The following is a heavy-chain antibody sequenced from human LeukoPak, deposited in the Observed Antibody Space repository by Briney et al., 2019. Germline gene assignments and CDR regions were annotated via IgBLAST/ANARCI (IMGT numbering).Heavy chain of an antibody. CDR2: IYYSGSA. V-gene: IGHV4-39*07. J-gene: IGHJ5*02. Sequence: SETLSLTCAVSGGSISSNSYYWGWIRQPPGKGLEWIGSIYYSGSAYYNPSLKSRVTISVDTSKNQFSLKLSSVTAADTAVYYCAREPYYYGSGSYSYDPWGQGTLVTVSS. CDR3: AREPYYYGSGSYSYDP. CDR1: GGSISSNSYY. D-gene: IGHD3-10*01.